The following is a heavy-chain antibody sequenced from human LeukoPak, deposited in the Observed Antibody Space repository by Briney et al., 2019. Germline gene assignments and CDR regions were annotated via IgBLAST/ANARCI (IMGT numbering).Heavy chain of an antibody. CDR1: GYTFTSYY. J-gene: IGHJ4*02. Sequence: SVKVSCKASGYTFTSYYIHWVRQAPGQGLEWMGIINPSGGSTNYAQKFQGRVTMTRDTSTSTVYMELSSLRSEDSAVYYCARWTTTYLDYWGQGTLVTVSS. V-gene: IGHV1-46*01. CDR3: ARWTTTYLDY. D-gene: IGHD4-11*01. CDR2: INPSGGST.